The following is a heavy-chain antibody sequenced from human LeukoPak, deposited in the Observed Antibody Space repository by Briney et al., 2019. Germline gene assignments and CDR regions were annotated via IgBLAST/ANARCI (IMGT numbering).Heavy chain of an antibody. V-gene: IGHV3-21*01. D-gene: IGHD5-24*01. CDR2: ISSSSSYI. CDR3: ARDLEMGGAFDI. CDR1: GFTFSSYS. Sequence: GGSLRLSCAASGFTFSSYSMNWVRQSPGKVLEWVSSISSSSSYIYYADSVKGRFTISRDNAKNSLYLQMNSLRAEDTAVYYCARDLEMGGAFDIWGQGTMVTVSS. J-gene: IGHJ3*02.